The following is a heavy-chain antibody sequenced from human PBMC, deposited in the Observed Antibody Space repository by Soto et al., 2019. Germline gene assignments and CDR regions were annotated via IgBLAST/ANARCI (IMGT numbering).Heavy chain of an antibody. CDR2: IHPNSGGT. CDR3: AKELQRGMDV. J-gene: IGHJ6*02. Sequence: QVQLVQSGAEVKQPGASVKVSCKASGYTFSVYHMHWVRQAPGQGLEWMGWIHPNSGGTNYAQRFEGRVTMTRYTSINTAYMELSRLTSDDTAVYYCAKELQRGMDVWGQGTTVTVSS. D-gene: IGHD4-4*01. CDR1: GYTFSVYH. V-gene: IGHV1-2*02.